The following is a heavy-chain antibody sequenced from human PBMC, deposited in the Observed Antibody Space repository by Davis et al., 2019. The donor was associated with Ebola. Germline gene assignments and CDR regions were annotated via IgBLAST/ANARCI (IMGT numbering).Heavy chain of an antibody. V-gene: IGHV1-69*04. J-gene: IGHJ3*02. CDR3: ARVGETTVVTFNDAFDI. CDR1: GGTFSSYA. D-gene: IGHD4-23*01. CDR2: IIPILGIA. Sequence: SVKVYCKASGGTFSSYAISWVRQAPGQGLEWMGRIIPILGIANYAQKFQGRVTITADKSTSTAYMELSSLRSEDTAVYYCARVGETTVVTFNDAFDIWGQGTMVTVSS.